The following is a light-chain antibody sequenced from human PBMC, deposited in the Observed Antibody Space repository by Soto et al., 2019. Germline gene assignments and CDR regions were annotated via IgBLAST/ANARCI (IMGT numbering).Light chain of an antibody. CDR3: KQYINWPSWT. CDR2: GAS. J-gene: IGKJ1*01. CDR1: ESVSTF. V-gene: IGKV3-15*01. Sequence: DKVMTQSPATLSVSPGETATLSCRASESVSTFLAWYQQKPGQAPRLLIYGASTRATGDPARFNGSGSGTEFTLTISRLQSEDFAVYYCKQYINWPSWTFGQGTKVEVK.